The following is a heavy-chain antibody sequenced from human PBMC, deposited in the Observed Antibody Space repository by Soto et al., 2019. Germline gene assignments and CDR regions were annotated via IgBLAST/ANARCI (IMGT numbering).Heavy chain of an antibody. CDR3: ARWGQHSSGWFLGFDY. CDR1: GYTFTSYG. J-gene: IGHJ4*02. Sequence: QVQLVQSGAEVKKPGASVKVSCKASGYTFTSYGISWVRQAPGQGLEWMGWISAYNGNTNYAQKLQGRVTMTTDTSTSTACMELRSLRSDDTAVYYCARWGQHSSGWFLGFDYWGQGTLVTVSS. V-gene: IGHV1-18*01. D-gene: IGHD6-19*01. CDR2: ISAYNGNT.